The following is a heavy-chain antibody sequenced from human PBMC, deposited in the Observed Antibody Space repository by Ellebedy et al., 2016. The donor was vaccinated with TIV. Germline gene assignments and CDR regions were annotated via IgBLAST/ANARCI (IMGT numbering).Heavy chain of an antibody. J-gene: IGHJ4*02. V-gene: IGHV3-7*03. CDR2: INQAGSQK. CDR1: GFTFSNYW. Sequence: GESLKISCVASGFTFSNYWMSWVRQVPGKVLAWVANINQAGSQKYYLDSVRGRFTISRYNADNSRYLQMNSLRAEYTAVYFCALQQWEIRHWGQGIPVTVSS. D-gene: IGHD6-19*01. CDR3: ALQQWEIRH.